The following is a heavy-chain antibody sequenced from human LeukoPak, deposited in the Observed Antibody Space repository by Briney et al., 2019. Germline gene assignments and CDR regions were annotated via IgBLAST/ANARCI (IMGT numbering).Heavy chain of an antibody. CDR3: ARVFFWGSGYYFDY. J-gene: IGHJ4*02. D-gene: IGHD3-22*01. CDR1: GGSISSYY. Sequence: SETLSLTCTVSGGSISSYYWSWIRQPAGKGLEWFGRIYTSGSTNYNPSLKSRVTMSVDTSKNQFSLKLSSVTAADTAVYYCARVFFWGSGYYFDYWGRGTLVTVSS. CDR2: IYTSGST. V-gene: IGHV4-4*07.